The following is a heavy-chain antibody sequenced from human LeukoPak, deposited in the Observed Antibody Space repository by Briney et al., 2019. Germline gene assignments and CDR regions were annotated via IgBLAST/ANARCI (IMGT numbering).Heavy chain of an antibody. D-gene: IGHD2-15*01. CDR2: ISSSSSYI. CDR1: GFTFSSYS. J-gene: IGHJ1*01. CDR3: ASGPYCSGGSCYIAEYFQH. Sequence: GGSLGLSCAASGFTFSSYSMNWVRQAPGKGLEWVSSISSSSSYIYYADSMKGRFTISRDNAKNSLYLQMNSLRAEDTAVYYCASGPYCSGGSCYIAEYFQHWGQGTLVTVSS. V-gene: IGHV3-21*01.